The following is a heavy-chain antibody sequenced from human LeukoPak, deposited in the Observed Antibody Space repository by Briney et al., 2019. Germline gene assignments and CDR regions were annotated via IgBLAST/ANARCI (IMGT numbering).Heavy chain of an antibody. CDR1: GYTFTGYY. V-gene: IGHV1-2*02. J-gene: IGHJ3*02. D-gene: IGHD1-26*01. CDR2: INPNSGGT. Sequence: ASVKVSCKASGYTFTGYYMHWVRQAPGQGLEWMGWINPNSGGTNYAQKFQGRVTMTRDTSISTAYMELSRLRSDDTAVYYCARDPIVGATVAWDSSNFDIWGQGTMVTVSS. CDR3: ARDPIVGATVAWDSSNFDI.